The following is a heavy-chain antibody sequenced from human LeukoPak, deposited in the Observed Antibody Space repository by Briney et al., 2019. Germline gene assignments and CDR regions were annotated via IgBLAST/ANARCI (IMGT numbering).Heavy chain of an antibody. CDR3: AKRPSDYGDYVSYFDY. V-gene: IGHV3-30*18. CDR2: ISDDGRRK. Sequence: GGSLRLSCAASGFSFISYGMHWVRQAPGKGREWVGAISDDGRRKDYADSVKGRFTISRDNSKDTLYLQMNSLRAEDTAVYYCAKRPSDYGDYVSYFDYWGQGTLVTVSS. D-gene: IGHD4-17*01. CDR1: GFSFISYG. J-gene: IGHJ4*02.